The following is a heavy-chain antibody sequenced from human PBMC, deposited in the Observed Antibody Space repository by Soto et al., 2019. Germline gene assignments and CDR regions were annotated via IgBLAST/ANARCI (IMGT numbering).Heavy chain of an antibody. J-gene: IGHJ6*02. CDR3: ARDGGGRPFVYYYYGMDV. CDR2: ISYDGSNK. D-gene: IGHD6-6*01. Sequence: GGSLRLSCAASGFTFSSYAMHWVRQAPGKGLEWVAVISYDGSNKYYADSVKGRFTISRDNSKNTLYLQMNSLRAEDTAVYYCARDGGGRPFVYYYYGMDVWGQGTTVTVSS. V-gene: IGHV3-30-3*01. CDR1: GFTFSSYA.